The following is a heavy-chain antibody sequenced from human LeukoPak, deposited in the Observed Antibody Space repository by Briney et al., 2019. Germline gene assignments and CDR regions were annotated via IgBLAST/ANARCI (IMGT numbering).Heavy chain of an antibody. CDR2: IYYSGST. CDR1: GGSISSYY. V-gene: IGHV4-59*01. CDR3: ARGRYYDSSGYYQWDNWSDP. J-gene: IGHJ5*02. D-gene: IGHD3-22*01. Sequence: PSETLSLTCTVSGGSISSYYWSWIRQPPGKGLEWIGYIYYSGSTNYNPSLKSRVTISVDTSKNQFSLKLSSVTAADTAVYYCARGRYYDSSGYYQWDNWSDPWGQGTLVTVSS.